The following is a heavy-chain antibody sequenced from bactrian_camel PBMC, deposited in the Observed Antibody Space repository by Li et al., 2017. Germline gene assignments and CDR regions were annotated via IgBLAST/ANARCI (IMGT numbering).Heavy chain of an antibody. V-gene: IGHV3S40*01. J-gene: IGHJ4*01. Sequence: VQLVESGGGSVQAGGSLRLSCAASGYTYSRYCMGWFRQAPGKEREGVALIRADVGSTWYADSLKGRFTISRDNDRNTVYLEMSILKPEDTAVYTCAAVRTRICWVGSWSPAETNYWGQGTQVT. CDR3: AAVRTRICWVGSWSPAETNY. CDR1: GYTYSRYC. CDR2: IRADVGST. D-gene: IGHD1*01.